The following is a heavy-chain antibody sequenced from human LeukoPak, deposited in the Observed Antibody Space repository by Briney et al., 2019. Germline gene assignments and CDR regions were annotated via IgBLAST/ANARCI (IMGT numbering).Heavy chain of an antibody. J-gene: IGHJ4*02. D-gene: IGHD6-6*01. CDR2: IYYSGST. CDR1: GGSISSYY. Sequence: SETLSLTCTASGGSISSYYWSWIRQPPGKGLEWIGYIYYSGSTNYNPSLKSRVTISVDTSKNQFSLKLSSVTAADTAVYYCARDSSSSAGYEYDYWGQGTLVTVSS. CDR3: ARDSSSSAGYEYDY. V-gene: IGHV4-59*01.